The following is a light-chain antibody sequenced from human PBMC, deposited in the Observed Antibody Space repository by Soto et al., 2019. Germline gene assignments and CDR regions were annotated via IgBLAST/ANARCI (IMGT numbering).Light chain of an antibody. J-gene: IGKJ1*01. CDR3: QQYKTFLGT. Sequence: DIQMTQSPSTLSASVGDGVTITCRASESVSSWVAWYQQKPGKAPNLLITRASSLESGVPSRFSGSGTGTEFTLTINSLQPDDFATYYCQQYKTFLGTFGQGTKVEI. CDR1: ESVSSW. CDR2: RAS. V-gene: IGKV1-5*03.